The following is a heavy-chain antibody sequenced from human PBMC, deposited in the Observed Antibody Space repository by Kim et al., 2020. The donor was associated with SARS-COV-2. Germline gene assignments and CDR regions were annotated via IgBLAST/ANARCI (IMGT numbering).Heavy chain of an antibody. D-gene: IGHD2-2*01. Sequence: GGSLRLSCAASGFTFSNYAMHWVRQAPGKGLEWVAGIKYDGSGRYYAYSVQGRFIISRANYKPTLNLQLNSQRAEDTAVDYCARATKGSYYYGVDDWGQG. CDR1: GFTFSNYA. J-gene: IGHJ6*02. V-gene: IGHV3-30*04. CDR3: ARATKGSYYYGVDD. CDR2: IKYDGSGR.